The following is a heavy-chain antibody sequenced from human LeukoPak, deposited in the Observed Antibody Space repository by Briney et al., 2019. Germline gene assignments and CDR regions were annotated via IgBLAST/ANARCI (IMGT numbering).Heavy chain of an antibody. CDR1: GFIFSSYA. CDR2: ITDSGSYT. CDR3: TTYRSPKFDY. D-gene: IGHD6-19*01. J-gene: IGHJ4*02. Sequence: GGSLRLSCAASGFIFSSYAMSWVRQAPGRGLEWVASITDSGSYTYHTDSVKGRFTISRDNSKNTLYLQMTSLRAEDTALYSCTTYRSPKFDYWGQGSLVTVSS. V-gene: IGHV3-23*01.